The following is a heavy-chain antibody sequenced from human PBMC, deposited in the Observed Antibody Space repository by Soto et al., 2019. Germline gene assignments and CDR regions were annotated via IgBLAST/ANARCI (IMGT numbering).Heavy chain of an antibody. CDR3: ARVISIAARRPSNWFDP. D-gene: IGHD6-6*01. J-gene: IGHJ5*02. Sequence: ASVKLSCEASGYTFTSNGISWVRQAHGQGLEWMGWISAYNGNTNYAQKLQGRVTMTTDTSTSTAYMELRSLRSDDTAVYYCARVISIAARRPSNWFDPWGQGTLVTVSS. CDR2: ISAYNGNT. CDR1: GYTFTSNG. V-gene: IGHV1-18*01.